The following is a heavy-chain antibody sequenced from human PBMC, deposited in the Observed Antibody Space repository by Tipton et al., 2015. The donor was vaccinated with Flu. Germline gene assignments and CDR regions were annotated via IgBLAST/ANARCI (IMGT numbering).Heavy chain of an antibody. CDR3: ARGSGSGTYVIFEF. CDR1: GDSISNYY. Sequence: TLSLTCTVFGDSISNYYWSWIRQAPGKRLEWIGYGYHTGSTNYNPSLKSRVSISVDTSKNQFSLKLTSVTAADTAVYYCARGSGSGTYVIFEFWGQGTLVTVSS. J-gene: IGHJ4*02. V-gene: IGHV4-59*12. CDR2: GYHTGST. D-gene: IGHD3-10*01.